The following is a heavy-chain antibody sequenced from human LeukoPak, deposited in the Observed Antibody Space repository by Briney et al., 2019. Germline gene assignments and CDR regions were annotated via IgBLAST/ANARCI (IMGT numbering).Heavy chain of an antibody. D-gene: IGHD2-15*01. Sequence: PAGCLRLSCAASGFTFSSYAMSWVRQAPGKGLEWVSAISGSGGSTYYADSVKGRFTISRDNSKNTLYLQMNSLRAEDTAVYYCASQVVAARDPFDYWGQGTLVTVSS. CDR1: GFTFSSYA. CDR3: ASQVVAARDPFDY. J-gene: IGHJ4*02. CDR2: ISGSGGST. V-gene: IGHV3-23*01.